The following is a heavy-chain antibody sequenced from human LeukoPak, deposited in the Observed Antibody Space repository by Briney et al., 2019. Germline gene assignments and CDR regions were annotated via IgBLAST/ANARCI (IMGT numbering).Heavy chain of an antibody. CDR1: GYTFTSYG. D-gene: IGHD2-2*01. V-gene: IGHV1-18*01. J-gene: IGHJ3*02. Sequence: ASVKVACKASGYTFTSYGISWVRQAPGQGLEWMGWISAYNGNTNYAQKRQGRVTMTTDPSTSTAYMELRSLRSDDTAVYYCARAGYYALHGTFDIWGQGTMVTVSS. CDR3: ARAGYYALHGTFDI. CDR2: ISAYNGNT.